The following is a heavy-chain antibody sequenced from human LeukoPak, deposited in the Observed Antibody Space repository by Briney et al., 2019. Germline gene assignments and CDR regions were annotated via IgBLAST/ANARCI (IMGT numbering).Heavy chain of an antibody. CDR1: GGSISSGSYY. CDR3: AREEYGSGSIYYYYYMDV. J-gene: IGHJ6*03. V-gene: IGHV4-61*02. CDR2: IYTSGST. D-gene: IGHD3-10*01. Sequence: KSSETLSLTCTVSGGSISSGSYYWSWIRQPAGKGLEWIGRIYTSGSTNYNPSLKSRVTISVDTSKNQFSLKLSSVTAADTAVYYCAREEYGSGSIYYYYYMDVWGKGTTVTVSS.